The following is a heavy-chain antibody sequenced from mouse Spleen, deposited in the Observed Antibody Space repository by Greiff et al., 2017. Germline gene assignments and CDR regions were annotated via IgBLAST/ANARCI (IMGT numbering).Heavy chain of an antibody. V-gene: IGHV5-17*01. CDR1: GFTFSDYG. CDR3: ASGLRYHWDFDV. D-gene: IGHD1-1*01. Sequence: EVQVVESGGGLVKPGGSLKLSCAASGFTFSDYGMHWVRQAPEKGLEWVAYISSGSSTIYYADKVKGRFTISRDNAKNTLFLQMTSLRSEDTAMYYCASGLRYHWDFDVWGAGTTVTVSS. CDR2: ISSGSSTI. J-gene: IGHJ1*01.